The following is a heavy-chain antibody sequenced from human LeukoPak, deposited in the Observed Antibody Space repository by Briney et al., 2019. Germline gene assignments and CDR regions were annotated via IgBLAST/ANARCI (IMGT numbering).Heavy chain of an antibody. D-gene: IGHD2-15*01. CDR2: IRNDGTDK. CDR3: AKAEEGYCSGGSCYSLNY. V-gene: IGHV3-30*02. J-gene: IGHJ4*02. Sequence: GGSLRFSCAASGFTFRNYGMHWVRQAPGKGLHWVAFIRNDGTDKYYTDAVKGRFTISRDNSKNTLYLQMNSLRTEDTAVYYCAKAEEGYCSGGSCYSLNYWGQGALVTVSS. CDR1: GFTFRNYG.